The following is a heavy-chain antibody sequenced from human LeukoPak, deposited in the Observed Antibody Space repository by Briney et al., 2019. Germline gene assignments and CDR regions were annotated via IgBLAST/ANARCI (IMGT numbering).Heavy chain of an antibody. CDR2: ISGSGGST. J-gene: IGHJ6*03. D-gene: IGHD6-6*01. CDR1: GFTFSSYA. Sequence: GGSLRLSCAASGFTFSSYAMSWVRQAPGKGLERVSAISGSGGSTYYADSVKGRFTISRDNSKNTLYLQMNSLRAEDTAVYYCATQARYGTSSDYYYYMDVWDKGTTVTVSS. V-gene: IGHV3-23*01. CDR3: ATQARYGTSSDYYYYMDV.